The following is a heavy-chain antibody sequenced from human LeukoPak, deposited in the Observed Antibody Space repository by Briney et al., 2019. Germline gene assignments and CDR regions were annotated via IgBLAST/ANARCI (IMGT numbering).Heavy chain of an antibody. CDR2: ISAYNGDT. CDR1: GYTFTSYS. Sequence: GSVKVSCKTSGYTFTSYSITWVRQAPGQGLEWMGWISAYNGDTKYAQNLQGRVTMTTDTSTTTAYMELRSLRSDDTAVYYCARENDYGDFFNWGQGTLVTVSS. V-gene: IGHV1-18*01. D-gene: IGHD4-17*01. J-gene: IGHJ4*02. CDR3: ARENDYGDFFN.